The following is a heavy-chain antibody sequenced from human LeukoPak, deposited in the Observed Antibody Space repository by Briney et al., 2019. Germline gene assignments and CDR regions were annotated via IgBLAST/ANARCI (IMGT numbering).Heavy chain of an antibody. D-gene: IGHD3-10*01. J-gene: IGHJ4*02. V-gene: IGHV3-48*01. Sequence: GGSLRLSCAVSGFSVSSYNMNWVRQAPGKGLEWVSYISSSGSTIYYADSVKGRFTISRDNSKNTLYLQMNSLRAEDTAVYYCAKDSRGFTSLFGGDYFDFWGQRTLVTVSS. CDR3: AKDSRGFTSLFGGDYFDF. CDR2: ISSSGSTI. CDR1: GFSVSSYN.